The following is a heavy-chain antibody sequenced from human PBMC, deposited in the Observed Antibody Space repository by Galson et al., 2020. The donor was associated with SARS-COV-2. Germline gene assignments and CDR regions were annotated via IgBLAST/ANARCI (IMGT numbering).Heavy chain of an antibody. Sequence: SETLSLTCPVSGDSISTTNYWSWIRQAPGKGLEWIGSVYPSGSTHYNPSLKSRVTISLDTSKNQFSLRLTSVTAADTALYYCARQGVTMRFLLTVPGWFFDLWGRGTLVTVSS. CDR1: GDSISTTNY. J-gene: IGHJ2*01. CDR2: VYPSGST. D-gene: IGHD3-16*01. V-gene: IGHV4-38-2*01. CDR3: ARQGVTMRFLLTVPGWFFDL.